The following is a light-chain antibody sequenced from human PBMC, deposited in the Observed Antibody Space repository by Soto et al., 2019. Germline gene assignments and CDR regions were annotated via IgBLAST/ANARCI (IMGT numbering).Light chain of an antibody. CDR1: QTISKY. V-gene: IGKV1-39*01. Sequence: DIQMTQAPSSLSASVGDRVTITCRSSQTISKYLNWYQQKPGKAPNLLIYAASSLQSGVPSRFSGSGSGTDFTLIISSLQPEDFATYYCQQSYTSPLTFGPGTKVNIK. CDR3: QQSYTSPLT. CDR2: AAS. J-gene: IGKJ3*01.